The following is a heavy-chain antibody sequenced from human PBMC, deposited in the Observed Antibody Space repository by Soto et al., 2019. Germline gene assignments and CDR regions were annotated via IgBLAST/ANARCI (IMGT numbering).Heavy chain of an antibody. CDR2: IFWDGGTA. V-gene: IGHV3-43*01. CDR3: AKSGGEYYFDY. J-gene: IGHJ4*02. Sequence: EVQLVESGGVVVQPGGSLRLSCAASGLTFDDYSMHWVRQIPGKGLEWISLIFWDGGTAYYADSVKGRFTTSRDNSKNTLYLQMNRLRSDDTALYYCAKSGGEYYFDYWGQGTLVTGSS. CDR1: GLTFDDYS. D-gene: IGHD2-21*01.